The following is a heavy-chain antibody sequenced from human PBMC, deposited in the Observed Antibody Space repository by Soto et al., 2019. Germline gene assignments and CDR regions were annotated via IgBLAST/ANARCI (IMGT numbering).Heavy chain of an antibody. D-gene: IGHD6-6*01. CDR3: ARDRKQLGRGSDY. V-gene: IGHV3-48*04. CDR2: ISSSSSTI. J-gene: IGHJ4*02. CDR1: GFTFSSYS. Sequence: GGSLRLSCAASGFTFSSYSMNWVRQAPGKGLEWVSYISSSSSTIYYADSVKGRFTISRDNAKNSLYLQMNSLRAEDTAVYYCARDRKQLGRGSDYWGQGTLVTVS.